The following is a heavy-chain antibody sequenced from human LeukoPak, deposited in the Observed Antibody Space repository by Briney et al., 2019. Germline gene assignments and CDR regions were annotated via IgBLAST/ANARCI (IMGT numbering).Heavy chain of an antibody. V-gene: IGHV4-39*07. D-gene: IGHD3-9*01. Sequence: SETLSLTCTVSGGSISSSSYYWGWIRQPPGKGSEWIGSIYYSGSTYYNPSLKSRVTISVDTSKNQFSLKLSSVTAADTAVYYCARTRRSGLRYFDWFGEGGYNWFDPWGQGTLVTVSS. J-gene: IGHJ5*02. CDR1: GGSISSSSYY. CDR2: IYYSGST. CDR3: ARTRRSGLRYFDWFGEGGYNWFDP.